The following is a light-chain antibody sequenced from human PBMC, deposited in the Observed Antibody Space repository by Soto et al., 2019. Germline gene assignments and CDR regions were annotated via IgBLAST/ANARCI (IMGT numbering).Light chain of an antibody. Sequence: QSALTPPASVSGSPGQSISISRSGASSDVGGYNYVSWYQQHPGNAPKLMIYEVSKRPSGVSKRFSSSKSGNTASLTISGLQAEDEADYYCISYTSSSTLYVFGTGTKVTAL. V-gene: IGLV2-14*01. J-gene: IGLJ1*01. CDR3: ISYTSSSTLYV. CDR2: EVS. CDR1: SSDVGGYNY.